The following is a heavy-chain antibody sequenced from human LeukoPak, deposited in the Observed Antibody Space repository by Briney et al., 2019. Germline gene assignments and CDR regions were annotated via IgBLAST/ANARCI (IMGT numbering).Heavy chain of an antibody. Sequence: SETLSLTCAVYGGSFSGYYWGWIRQPPGKGLEWIGSIYYSGSTYYNPSLKSRVTISVDRPKNQFSLKLSSVTAADTAVYYCARHGATYYDILTGSFDYWGQGTLVTVSP. J-gene: IGHJ4*02. CDR3: ARHGATYYDILTGSFDY. D-gene: IGHD3-9*01. V-gene: IGHV4-39*01. CDR1: GGSFSGYY. CDR2: IYYSGST.